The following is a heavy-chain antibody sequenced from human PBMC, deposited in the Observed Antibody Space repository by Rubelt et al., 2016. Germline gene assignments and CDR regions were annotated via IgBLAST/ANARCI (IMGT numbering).Heavy chain of an antibody. CDR2: IYHRGST. D-gene: IGHD6-19*01. CDR3: ARDHSSGWYLEGFFDY. J-gene: IGHJ4*02. V-gene: IGHV4-38-2*02. CDR1: GYSISSGYY. Sequence: QVQLQESGPGLVKPSETLSLTCTVSGYSISSGYYWGWIRQPPGKGLEWIGSIYHRGSTYYNPSLKSRVTISVDTSKNQFSLKLSSLTAADTAVYYCARDHSSGWYLEGFFDYWGQGTLVTVSS.